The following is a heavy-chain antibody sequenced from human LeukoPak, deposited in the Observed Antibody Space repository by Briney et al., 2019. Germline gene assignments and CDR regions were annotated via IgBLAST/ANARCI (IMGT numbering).Heavy chain of an antibody. Sequence: GRSLRLSCAASGFTFSSYAMHWVRQAPGKGLEWVANIKQDGSEKYYVDSVKGRFTISRDNAKNSLYLQMNSLRAEDTAVYYCARDRAAAGGIDPWGQGTLVTVSS. J-gene: IGHJ5*02. CDR2: IKQDGSEK. D-gene: IGHD6-13*01. CDR1: GFTFSSYA. CDR3: ARDRAAAGGIDP. V-gene: IGHV3-7*01.